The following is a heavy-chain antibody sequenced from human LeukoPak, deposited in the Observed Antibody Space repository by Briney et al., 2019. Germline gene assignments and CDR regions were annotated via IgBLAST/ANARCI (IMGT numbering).Heavy chain of an antibody. V-gene: IGHV1-2*02. J-gene: IGHJ4*02. Sequence: GASVKVSCKASGYIFTAYHVHWVRQAPGQGLEWMGWINPNSGGSNYAQKFQGRVTMTSDTSINTAYMELSRLISDDTAVYYCAGDGYNSRRFFDYWGQGTLVTVSS. CDR2: INPNSGGS. CDR3: AGDGYNSRRFFDY. D-gene: IGHD5-24*01. CDR1: GYIFTAYH.